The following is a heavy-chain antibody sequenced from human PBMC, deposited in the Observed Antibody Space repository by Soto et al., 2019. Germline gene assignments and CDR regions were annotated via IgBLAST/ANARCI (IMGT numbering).Heavy chain of an antibody. V-gene: IGHV3-30-3*01. Sequence: PGGSLRLSCAASGFTFSSYVMHWVRQAPGKGLQWVAFIPYDGSNKYYADSVKGRFTISRDNSKNTLYLQMNSLRVEDTAVYYCARDLFYSGSVRYFLAYWGQGTLVIVSS. CDR3: ARDLFYSGSVRYFLAY. CDR1: GFTFSSYV. J-gene: IGHJ4*02. CDR2: IPYDGSNK. D-gene: IGHD3-10*01.